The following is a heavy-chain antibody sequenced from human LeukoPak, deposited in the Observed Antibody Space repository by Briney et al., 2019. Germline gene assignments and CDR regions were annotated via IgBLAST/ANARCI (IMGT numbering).Heavy chain of an antibody. CDR2: ISYDGSNR. CDR1: GFTFSSYG. V-gene: IGHV3-30*18. CDR3: AKGYLARDEWFGELSYYYYGMDV. J-gene: IGHJ6*02. Sequence: PGRSLRLSCAASGFTFSSYGMHWVRQAPGKGLEWVAVISYDGSNRYYADSVKGRFTISRDNSKNTLYLQMNSLRAEDTAVYYCAKGYLARDEWFGELSYYYYGMDVWGQGTTVTVSS. D-gene: IGHD3-10*01.